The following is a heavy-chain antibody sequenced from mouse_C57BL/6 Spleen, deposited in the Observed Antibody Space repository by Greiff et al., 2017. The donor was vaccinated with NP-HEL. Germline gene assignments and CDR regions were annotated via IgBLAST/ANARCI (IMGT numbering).Heavy chain of an antibody. Sequence: DVQLVESGGGLVKPGGSLKLSCAASGFTFSDYGMHWVRQAPEKGLEWVAYISSGSSTIYYADTVKGRFTISRDNAKNTLFLQMTSLRSEDTAMYYCARHPYGGAMDYWGQGTSVTVSS. CDR3: ARHPYGGAMDY. V-gene: IGHV5-17*01. J-gene: IGHJ4*01. CDR1: GFTFSDYG. D-gene: IGHD1-1*01. CDR2: ISSGSSTI.